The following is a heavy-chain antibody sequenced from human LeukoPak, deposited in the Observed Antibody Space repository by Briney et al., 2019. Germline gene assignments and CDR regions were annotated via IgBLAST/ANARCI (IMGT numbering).Heavy chain of an antibody. CDR1: GYTFTGYY. CDR2: ISAYNGNT. J-gene: IGHJ3*02. Sequence: ASVKVSCKASGYTFTGYYMHWARQAPGQGLEWMGWISAYNGNTNYAQKLQGRVTMTTDTSTSTAYMELRSLRSDDTAVYYCARDGLNVVVPAASLGAFDIWGQGTMVTVSS. CDR3: ARDGLNVVVPAASLGAFDI. D-gene: IGHD2-2*01. V-gene: IGHV1-18*04.